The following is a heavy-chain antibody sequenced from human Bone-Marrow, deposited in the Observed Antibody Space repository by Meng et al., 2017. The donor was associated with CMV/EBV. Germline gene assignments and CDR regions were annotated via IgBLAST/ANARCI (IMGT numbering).Heavy chain of an antibody. V-gene: IGHV4-59*01. CDR1: GGSISSYC. D-gene: IGHD3-16*01. Sequence: SETLSLTCTVSGGSISSYCWSWIRQPPGKGLEWIGFIYYSGGTNYNPSLKSRVTISVDTSKNQFSLKLSSVTAAETAVYYCAREYRGRGVRYFDYWGQGTRVTVSS. CDR2: IYYSGGT. CDR3: AREYRGRGVRYFDY. J-gene: IGHJ4*02.